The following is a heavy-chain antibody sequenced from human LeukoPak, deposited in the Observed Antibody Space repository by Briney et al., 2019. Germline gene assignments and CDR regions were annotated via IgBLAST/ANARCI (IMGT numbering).Heavy chain of an antibody. CDR2: IYTSGST. J-gene: IGHJ4*02. CDR3: ARASYSYDINGWVPFDY. D-gene: IGHD3-22*01. CDR1: GNSTSSGDNY. Sequence: SETLSLTCAVSGNSTSSGDNYWSWIRQPAGKGLEWIGRIYTSGSTNYNPSLKSRVTISGDTSKNQFSLRLSSVTAADTAVYYCARASYSYDINGWVPFDYWGQGTLVTVSS. V-gene: IGHV4-61*02.